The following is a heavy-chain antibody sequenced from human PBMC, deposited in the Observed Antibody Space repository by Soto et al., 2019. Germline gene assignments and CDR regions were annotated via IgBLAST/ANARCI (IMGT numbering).Heavy chain of an antibody. D-gene: IGHD4-4*01. CDR1: YGTIRNHY. V-gene: IGHV4-59*08. CDR3: ARHPSIRLHGGHANDN. J-gene: IGHJ4*02. CDR2: IYYSGST. Sequence: TSQTMSLSYTVSYGTIRNHYGRRISKTQGKGLEWIGYIYYSGSTNYNPSLKSRVTISVDTSKTQFSLKLSSVTAADTAVYYCARHPSIRLHGGHANDNWGQGTLVTVSS.